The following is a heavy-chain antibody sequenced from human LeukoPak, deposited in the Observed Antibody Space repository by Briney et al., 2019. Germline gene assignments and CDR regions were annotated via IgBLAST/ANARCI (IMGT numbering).Heavy chain of an antibody. Sequence: SAPLSLTCAVYGGSSSGYYWSWIRPPPGKGLEWIGEINHSGSTNYNPSLKSRVTISVDTSKNQFSLKLSSVTAADTAVYYCARGAAVGYYDSMDYWGQGTLVTVSS. CDR1: GGSSSGYY. CDR3: ARGAAVGYYDSMDY. V-gene: IGHV4-34*01. CDR2: INHSGST. J-gene: IGHJ4*02. D-gene: IGHD3-22*01.